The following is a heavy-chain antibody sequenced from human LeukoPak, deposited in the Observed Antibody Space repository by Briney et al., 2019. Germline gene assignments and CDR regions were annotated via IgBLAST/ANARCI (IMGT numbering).Heavy chain of an antibody. CDR3: ARTYERVVVITGWFDP. CDR2: ISYDGSNK. J-gene: IGHJ5*02. V-gene: IGHV3-30*01. Sequence: PGGSLRLPCAASGFTFSSYAMHWVRQAPGKGLEWVAVISYDGSNKYCADSVKGRFTISRDNSKNTLYLQMNSLRAEDTAVYYCARTYERVVVITGWFDPWGQGTLVTVSS. D-gene: IGHD3-22*01. CDR1: GFTFSSYA.